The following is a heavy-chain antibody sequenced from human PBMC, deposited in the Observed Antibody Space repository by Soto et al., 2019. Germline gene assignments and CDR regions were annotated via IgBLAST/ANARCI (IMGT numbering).Heavy chain of an antibody. CDR3: ARDLGSGYDPGDY. J-gene: IGHJ4*02. V-gene: IGHV1-69*14. CDR1: GDIFSGYS. Sequence: QVQLVQSGAEVKKPGSSVKVSCKTSGDIFSGYSISWVRQAPGQGLEWMGGIIPIFGTTNYAQRFHGRVTSTADKSTSTVYMELSSLKSEDTDVYYCARDLGSGYDPGDYWGQGTLVTVSS. CDR2: IIPIFGTT. D-gene: IGHD5-12*01.